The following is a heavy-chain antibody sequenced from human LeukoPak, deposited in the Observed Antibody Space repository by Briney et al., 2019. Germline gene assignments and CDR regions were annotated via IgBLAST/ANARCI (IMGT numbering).Heavy chain of an antibody. CDR2: INPNSGGT. CDR1: GYTFTDNY. J-gene: IGHJ4*02. CDR3: ARAHDYSNYIASY. Sequence: ASVKVSCKASGYTFTDNYMHWARQAPGQGLEWMGWINPNSGGTNYEQKFEGRVTMTRDTSISTMYLEVTRLRSDDTAVYYCARAHDYSNYIASYWGQGTLVTVS. V-gene: IGHV1-2*02. D-gene: IGHD4-11*01.